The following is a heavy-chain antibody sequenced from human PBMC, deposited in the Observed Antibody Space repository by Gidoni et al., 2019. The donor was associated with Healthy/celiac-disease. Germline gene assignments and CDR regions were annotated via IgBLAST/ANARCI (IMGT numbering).Heavy chain of an antibody. CDR2: ISGSGGRT. CDR3: AKDSRWLPVG. D-gene: IGHD5-12*01. Sequence: EVQLLESGVGLVQPGGSLRLSCASSGCTFSSYAMSWVRQAPGKGLEWVSAISGSGGRTYYADSVKGRFIISRDNSKNTLYLQMNSLRAEDTAVYYCAKDSRWLPVGWGQGTLVTVSS. J-gene: IGHJ4*02. V-gene: IGHV3-23*01. CDR1: GCTFSSYA.